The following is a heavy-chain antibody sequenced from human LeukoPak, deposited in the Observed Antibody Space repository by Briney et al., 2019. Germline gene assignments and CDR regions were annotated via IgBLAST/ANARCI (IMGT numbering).Heavy chain of an antibody. Sequence: GGSLRLSCAASGFTFSSYAMSWVRQAPGKGLEWVSAISGSGGSGSGPNTYYADSVKGRFTISRDNSKNTLYLQMNSLRAEDTAVYYCARAPYYYDSSGYYRAYYFDYWGQGTLVTVSS. J-gene: IGHJ4*02. V-gene: IGHV3-23*01. CDR2: ISGSGGSGSGPNT. CDR1: GFTFSSYA. D-gene: IGHD3-22*01. CDR3: ARAPYYYDSSGYYRAYYFDY.